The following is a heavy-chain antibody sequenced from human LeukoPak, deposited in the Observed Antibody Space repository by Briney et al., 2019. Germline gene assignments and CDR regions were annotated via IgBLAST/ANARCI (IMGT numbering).Heavy chain of an antibody. CDR2: IYAGGST. CDR3: VRKRNSYFDY. Sequence: GGSLRLSCTASDFSVSNNYMSWVRQAPGKGLKWLSIIYAGGSTYYAQSVKGRFTISRDTSKNTLYLQMNGLRVDDTAMYYCVRKRNSYFDYWGQGTLVTVSS. J-gene: IGHJ4*02. CDR1: DFSVSNNY. D-gene: IGHD4-23*01. V-gene: IGHV3-53*01.